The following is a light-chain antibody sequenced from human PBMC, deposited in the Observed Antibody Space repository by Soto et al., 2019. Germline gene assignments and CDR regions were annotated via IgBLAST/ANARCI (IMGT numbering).Light chain of an antibody. J-gene: IGKJ1*01. CDR3: QQYYLYPRT. Sequence: AIRVTQSPSSFSASTGDRVTITCRASQDIGNYLAWYQQKPGKAPELLIYGSSTLHDGVPSRFSGSGSGSDSTLTISRLQSEDCATYYSQQYYLYPRTIGQGTK. CDR2: GSS. V-gene: IGKV1-8*01. CDR1: QDIGNY.